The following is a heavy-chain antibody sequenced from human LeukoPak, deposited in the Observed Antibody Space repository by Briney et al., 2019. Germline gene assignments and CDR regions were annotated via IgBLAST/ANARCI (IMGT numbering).Heavy chain of an antibody. J-gene: IGHJ4*02. CDR1: GFTFSSSA. V-gene: IGHV3-23*01. D-gene: IGHD5-24*01. CDR2: SIGSSGTT. CDR3: VKGRISEDGLDS. Sequence: GGSLRLSCAASGFTFSSSAMTWVRQAPGRGLDWVSSIGSSGTTYYADSIKGRFTISRDNPENTLYLQVHSLRAEDSAVYYCVKGRISEDGLDSWGQGTPVTVSS.